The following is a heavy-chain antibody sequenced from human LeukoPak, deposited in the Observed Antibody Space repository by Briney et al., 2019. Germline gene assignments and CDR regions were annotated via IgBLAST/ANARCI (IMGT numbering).Heavy chain of an antibody. CDR3: ARRRFVAATRGWFDP. CDR1: GGSINSGTYY. Sequence: PSETLSLTCSVSGGSINSGTYYWAWFRQPPGKGLEWIASIYYSGSTYYNPSLKSRVTISADTSKNQFSLKLSSVTAADTAVYYCARRRFVAATRGWFDPWGQGTLVTVSS. D-gene: IGHD2-15*01. V-gene: IGHV4-39*07. J-gene: IGHJ5*02. CDR2: IYYSGST.